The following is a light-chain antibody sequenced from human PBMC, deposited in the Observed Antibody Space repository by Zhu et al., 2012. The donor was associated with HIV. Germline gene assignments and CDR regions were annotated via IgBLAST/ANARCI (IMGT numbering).Light chain of an antibody. Sequence: IQMTQSPSTLSASVGDTVTITCRASQFIDNWLAWYQQKPGKAPNVLIYKASNLRSGAPSRFSGSGSGTEFTLTISSLQPDDFATYYCQQYNNYRYTFGQGTKVEMK. CDR2: KAS. CDR1: QFIDNW. J-gene: IGKJ2*01. V-gene: IGKV1-5*03. CDR3: QQYNNYRYT.